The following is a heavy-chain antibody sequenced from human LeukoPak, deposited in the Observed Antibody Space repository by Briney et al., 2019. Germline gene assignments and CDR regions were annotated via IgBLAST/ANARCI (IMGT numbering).Heavy chain of an antibody. J-gene: IGHJ3*02. CDR2: IGSSGTST. V-gene: IGHV3-23*01. CDR1: GFTFNNYA. Sequence: GGSLRLSCVVSGFTFNNYAMNWVRQAPGKGLEWVSGIGSSGTSTYYADSVKGRFTITRDTSKNTLHLQMNSLKAEDTAVYYCARDVVVTSSPDAFDIWGQGTMVTVSS. CDR3: ARDVVVTSSPDAFDI. D-gene: IGHD2-21*02.